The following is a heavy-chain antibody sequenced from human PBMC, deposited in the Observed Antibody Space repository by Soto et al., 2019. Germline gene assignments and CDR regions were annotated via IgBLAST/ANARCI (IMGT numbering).Heavy chain of an antibody. Sequence: EVQLLESGGGLVQPGGSLRLSCTASGFTFSSHAMTWVRQAPGKGLEWVSGLSGSGGSIYYADSVKGRFTISRDNSMNTLYLKMKSLRPEDTAVYYCAKVSSIGYAGFFDLWGQGTPVTVSS. CDR2: LSGSGGSI. CDR1: GFTFSSHA. CDR3: AKVSSIGYAGFFDL. D-gene: IGHD2-8*01. V-gene: IGHV3-23*01. J-gene: IGHJ4*02.